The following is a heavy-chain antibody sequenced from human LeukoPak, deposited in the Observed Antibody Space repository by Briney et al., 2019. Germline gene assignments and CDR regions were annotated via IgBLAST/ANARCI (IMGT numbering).Heavy chain of an antibody. Sequence: SETLSLTCTVSGGSISSGDYYWSWIRQPPGKGLEWIGYIYYSGSTYYNPSLESRITISVDTSKNQFSLKLSSVTAADTAVYYCAREILFGAVAGDLFDYWGQGTLVTVSS. V-gene: IGHV4-30-4*08. D-gene: IGHD6-19*01. J-gene: IGHJ4*02. CDR2: IYYSGST. CDR1: GGSISSGDYY. CDR3: AREILFGAVAGDLFDY.